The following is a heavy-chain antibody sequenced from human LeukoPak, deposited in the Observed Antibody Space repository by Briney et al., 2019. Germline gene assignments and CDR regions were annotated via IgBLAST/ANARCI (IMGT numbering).Heavy chain of an antibody. D-gene: IGHD1-26*01. CDR2: ISYDGSNK. Sequence: PGGSLRLSCAASGFTFSSYAMHWVRQAPGKGLEWVAVISYDGSNKYYADSVKGRFTISRDNSKNTLYLQMNSLRAEDTAVYYCAREDGVVGAIDLETFDYWGQGTLVTVSS. CDR1: GFTFSSYA. CDR3: AREDGVVGAIDLETFDY. J-gene: IGHJ4*02. V-gene: IGHV3-30-3*01.